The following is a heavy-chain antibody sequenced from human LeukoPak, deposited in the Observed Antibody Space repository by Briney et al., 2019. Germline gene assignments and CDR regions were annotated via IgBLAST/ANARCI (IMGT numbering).Heavy chain of an antibody. D-gene: IGHD3-10*01. CDR1: GFIFSNYG. V-gene: IGHV3-30*18. CDR2: ISYDGSIK. Sequence: PGGSLRLSCAASGFIFSNYGMHWVRQAPGKGLEWVAVISYDGSIKYYADSVKGRFTISRDNSKNTLYLQMNSLRPEDTAVYYCVKEYGSGTYYNYYFDYWGQATLVTVSS. CDR3: VKEYGSGTYYNYYFDY. J-gene: IGHJ4*02.